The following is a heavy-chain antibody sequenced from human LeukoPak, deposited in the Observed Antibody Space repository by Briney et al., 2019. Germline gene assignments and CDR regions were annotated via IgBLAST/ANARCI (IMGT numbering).Heavy chain of an antibody. CDR3: ASLGRMGTINPSY. D-gene: IGHD5-24*01. CDR1: GGSISNSSYY. J-gene: IGHJ4*02. V-gene: IGHV4-39*01. Sequence: PSETLSLTCTVSGGSISNSSYYWGWIRQPPGKGLEWIGSMYYSGSTYYNPSLKSRATISVDTSKNQFSLKLSSVTAADTAVYYCASLGRMGTINPSYWGQGTLVTVSS. CDR2: MYYSGST.